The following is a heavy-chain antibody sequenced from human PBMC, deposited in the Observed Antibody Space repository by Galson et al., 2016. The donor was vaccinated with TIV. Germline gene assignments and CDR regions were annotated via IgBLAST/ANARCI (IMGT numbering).Heavy chain of an antibody. CDR3: AKGFQAFQLRDFGD. Sequence: SLRLSCAASGFAFDTYEMNWVRQAPGKGLEWVSYISSGSYVIHYADSVKGRFTISRDNAKMSLDLQMNSLRPEDTAFYYCAKGFQAFQLRDFGDWGQGTLVTVSS. J-gene: IGHJ4*02. CDR2: ISSGSYVI. V-gene: IGHV3-48*03. D-gene: IGHD3-16*01. CDR1: GFAFDTYE.